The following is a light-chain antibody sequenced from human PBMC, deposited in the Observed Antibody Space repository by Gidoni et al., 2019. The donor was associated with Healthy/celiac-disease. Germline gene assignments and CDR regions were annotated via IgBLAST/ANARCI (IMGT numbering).Light chain of an antibody. Sequence: QSALPQPASVSGSPGQSITISCTGTSSDVGGYNYVSWYQQHPGKAPKLMIYEVSNRPSGVSNRFSGSKSGNTASLTISGLQAEDEADYYCSSYTSSSTLSWVFGGGTKLTVL. CDR1: SSDVGGYNY. J-gene: IGLJ3*02. V-gene: IGLV2-14*01. CDR2: EVS. CDR3: SSYTSSSTLSWV.